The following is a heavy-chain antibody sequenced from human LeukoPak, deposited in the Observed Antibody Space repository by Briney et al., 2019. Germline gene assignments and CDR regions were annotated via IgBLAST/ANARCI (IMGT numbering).Heavy chain of an antibody. D-gene: IGHD3-22*01. CDR2: IKQDGSEK. CDR1: GFTFSSYW. Sequence: GGSLRLSCAASGFTFSSYWMSWVRQAPGKGLEWVANIKQDGSEKYYVDSVKGRFTISRDDAKNSLYLQMNSLRAEDTAVYYCARTAEGYYYDSSGYVDYWGQGTLVTVSS. V-gene: IGHV3-7*01. CDR3: ARTAEGYYYDSSGYVDY. J-gene: IGHJ4*02.